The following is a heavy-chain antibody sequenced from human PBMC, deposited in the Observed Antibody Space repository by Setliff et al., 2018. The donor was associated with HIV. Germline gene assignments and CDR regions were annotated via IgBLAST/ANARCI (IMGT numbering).Heavy chain of an antibody. D-gene: IGHD5-18*01. CDR3: ARPRYTYGTPPAFDI. V-gene: IGHV4-59*05. CDR1: GGSISSYY. CDR2: IYFSGST. Sequence: SETLSLTCTVSGGSISSYYWNWIRQPPGKGLEWIGSIYFSGSTYYNPSLKSRVTISVDTSKNQFSLKLSSVTAADTAVYYCARPRYTYGTPPAFDIWGRGTVVTVSS. J-gene: IGHJ3*02.